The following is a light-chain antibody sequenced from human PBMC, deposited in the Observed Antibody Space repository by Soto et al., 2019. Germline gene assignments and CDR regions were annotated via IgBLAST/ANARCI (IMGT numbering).Light chain of an antibody. CDR3: QQRSNWPRT. CDR1: QSVSSY. J-gene: IGKJ2*01. Sequence: EIVLTQSPATLSLSPGERATLSCRASQSVSSYLAWYQQKPGQAPRLLIYDASNRATGIPAGFSGSGSGTDFSLTISSLEPEEFAVYYCQQRSNWPRTFGQGTKLEIK. V-gene: IGKV3-11*01. CDR2: DAS.